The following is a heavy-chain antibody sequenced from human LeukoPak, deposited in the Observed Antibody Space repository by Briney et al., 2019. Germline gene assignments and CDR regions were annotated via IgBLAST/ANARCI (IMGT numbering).Heavy chain of an antibody. D-gene: IGHD5-24*01. J-gene: IGHJ4*02. CDR1: GFTFSSYN. CDR3: ASSRDGYNSRLSGFDY. CDR2: ISSSSSYI. Sequence: GGSLRLSCAASGFTFSSYNMNWVRQAPGKGLEWVSSISSSSSYIYYADSVKGRFTISRDNAKNSLYLQMNSLRAEDTAVYYCASSRDGYNSRLSGFDYWGQGTLVTVSS. V-gene: IGHV3-21*01.